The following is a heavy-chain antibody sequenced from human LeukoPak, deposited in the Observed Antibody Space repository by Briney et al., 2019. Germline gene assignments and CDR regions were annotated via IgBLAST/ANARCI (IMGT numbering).Heavy chain of an antibody. Sequence: SETLSLTCTVSGGSISSSDYYWGWIRQPPGKGLDWIVSIYYSGSTYYNPSLKSRVTIPVDTSKNQVSLQLTSVNAADTAVYYCVRHTVTTSDRTAFDIWGQGTMVTVSS. D-gene: IGHD4-17*01. J-gene: IGHJ3*02. CDR1: GGSISSSDYY. CDR2: IYYSGST. CDR3: VRHTVTTSDRTAFDI. V-gene: IGHV4-39*01.